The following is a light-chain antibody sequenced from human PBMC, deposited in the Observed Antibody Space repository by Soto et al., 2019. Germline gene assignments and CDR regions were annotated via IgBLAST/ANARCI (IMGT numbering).Light chain of an antibody. CDR2: DAS. J-gene: IGKJ4*01. V-gene: IGKV3-11*01. CDR1: QSIDTY. Sequence: EIVLTQSPATKSLSPGERATLSCRASQSIDTYLAWYQQKPGQAPRLLIFDASNRATGIPARFSGSGSGTDFTLTISSLEPEDFAVYYCQQRSVWVTFGGGTRVEIK. CDR3: QQRSVWVT.